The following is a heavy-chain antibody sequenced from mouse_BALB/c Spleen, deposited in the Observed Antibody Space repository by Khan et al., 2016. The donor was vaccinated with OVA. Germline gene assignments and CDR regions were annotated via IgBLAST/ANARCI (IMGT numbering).Heavy chain of an antibody. CDR2: IWGDGNT. CDR1: GFSLTSYG. CDR3: AKDRGYYAMDY. J-gene: IGHJ4*01. Sequence: QIQLVQSGPGLVAPSQSLSITCTVSGFSLTSYGVSWVRQPPGKGLEWLGIIWGDGNTNFHSALRSRLSISKDNSKSQVFLKLNSLQTADTATYYCAKDRGYYAMDYWGQGTSVTVSS. V-gene: IGHV2-3*01.